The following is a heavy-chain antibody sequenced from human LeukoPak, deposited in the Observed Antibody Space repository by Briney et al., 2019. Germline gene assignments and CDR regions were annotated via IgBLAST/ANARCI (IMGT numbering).Heavy chain of an antibody. Sequence: GGSLRLSCAASGFTFTNAWMGWVRQTPGKGLEWVGRIKSKSDGGTTDYAAPVRGRFTISGDDSKSTLFLEMNSLKTEDTALYYCALQGSGPYYDSSFDCWGQGTLVTVSS. V-gene: IGHV3-15*01. D-gene: IGHD3-22*01. CDR1: GFTFTNAW. CDR2: IKSKSDGGTT. CDR3: ALQGSGPYYDSSFDC. J-gene: IGHJ4*02.